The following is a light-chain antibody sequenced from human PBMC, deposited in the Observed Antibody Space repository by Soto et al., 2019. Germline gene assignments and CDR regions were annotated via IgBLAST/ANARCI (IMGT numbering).Light chain of an antibody. CDR2: ATS. CDR1: QTLSSAY. V-gene: IGKV3-20*01. CDR3: QQYITSPYT. Sequence: EVVLTQSPGTLSLSPGEGATLSCRVSQTLSSAYLAWYQQKPGQAPRLLISATSIRATGIPDRFSGGGSGTDFTLTITRLEPEDFAVYYCQQYITSPYTFGQGTKVDIK. J-gene: IGKJ2*01.